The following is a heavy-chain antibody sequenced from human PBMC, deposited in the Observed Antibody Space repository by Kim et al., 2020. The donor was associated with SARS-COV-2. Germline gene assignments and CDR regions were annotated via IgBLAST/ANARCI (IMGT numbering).Heavy chain of an antibody. D-gene: IGHD1-26*01. Sequence: RTYSAEPGTGRFTISRDNAKNTVSLQMNSLRAEDTAIYYCAKDWRWGGVSWGQGTLVTVSS. CDR3: AKDWRWGGVS. CDR2: RT. V-gene: IGHV3-23*01. J-gene: IGHJ5*02.